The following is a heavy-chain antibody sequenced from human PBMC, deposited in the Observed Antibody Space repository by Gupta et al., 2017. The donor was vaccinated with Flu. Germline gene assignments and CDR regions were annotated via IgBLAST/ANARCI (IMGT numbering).Heavy chain of an antibody. CDR3: ARDFGYCSGTSCYTVLDY. V-gene: IGHV3-7*01. Sequence: EVQVVESGGGLVQPGGSLRLSCAASGFIFSNFYMSWVRQAPGKGLGWVAHIKGDGSEQYYVDSVKGRFTISRDNAKNSLNLQMNSLRAEDTAVYYCARDFGYCSGTSCYTVLDYWGQGTLVTVSS. D-gene: IGHD2-2*02. CDR1: GFIFSNFY. CDR2: IKGDGSEQ. J-gene: IGHJ4*02.